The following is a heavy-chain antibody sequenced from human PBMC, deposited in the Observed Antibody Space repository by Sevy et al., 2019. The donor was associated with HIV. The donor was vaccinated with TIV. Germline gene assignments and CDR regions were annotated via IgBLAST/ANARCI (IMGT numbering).Heavy chain of an antibody. V-gene: IGHV3-74*01. CDR3: ARDSYDSSGYYGYYYYGMDV. CDR1: GFTFSSYW. Sequence: GGSLRLSCAASGFTFSSYWMHWVRQAPGKGLVWVSPINSDGSSTSYADSVKGRFTISRDNAKNTLYLQMNSLRAEDTAVYYCARDSYDSSGYYGYYYYGMDVWGQGTTVTVSS. D-gene: IGHD3-22*01. J-gene: IGHJ6*02. CDR2: INSDGSST.